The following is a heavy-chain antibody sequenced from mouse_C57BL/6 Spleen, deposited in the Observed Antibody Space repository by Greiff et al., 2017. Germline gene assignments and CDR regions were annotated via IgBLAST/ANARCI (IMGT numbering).Heavy chain of an antibody. Sequence: EVQLMESGGGLVQPGGSLKLSCAASGFTFSDYYMYWVRQTPEKRLEWVAYISNGGGSTYYPDTVKGRFTISRDNAKNTLYLQMSRLKSEDTAMYYCARQADGNYYAMDYWGQGTTVTVSS. CDR2: ISNGGGST. D-gene: IGHD2-1*01. CDR1: GFTFSDYY. J-gene: IGHJ4*01. V-gene: IGHV5-12*01. CDR3: ARQADGNYYAMDY.